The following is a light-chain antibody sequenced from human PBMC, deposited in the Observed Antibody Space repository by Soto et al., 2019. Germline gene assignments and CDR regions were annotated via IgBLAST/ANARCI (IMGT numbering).Light chain of an antibody. Sequence: EIVLTQSPATLSLSPGERATLSSRASQSVRSYLAWYQHTPGQAPRLXXYDASNRANGIPARFRGSGSGTELTLTISSLRSEDSAIYDCQQYFEWPPMTFGQGTKVDIK. V-gene: IGKV3-11*01. CDR2: DAS. J-gene: IGKJ1*01. CDR1: QSVRSY. CDR3: QQYFEWPPMT.